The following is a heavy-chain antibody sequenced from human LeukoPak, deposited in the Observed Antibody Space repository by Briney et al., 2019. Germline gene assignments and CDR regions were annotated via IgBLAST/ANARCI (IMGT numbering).Heavy chain of an antibody. D-gene: IGHD5-18*01. Sequence: PGGSLRLSCAASVFSFSSYWMTWVRQAPGKGLEWVASLNEDGSKISYVGSVKGRFTLSRDNAQNSLYLQMNSLAAEDTAVYYCARAVTSMDGYWGQGTLVTVSS. V-gene: IGHV3-7*03. CDR2: LNEDGSKI. CDR3: ARAVTSMDGY. J-gene: IGHJ4*02. CDR1: VFSFSSYW.